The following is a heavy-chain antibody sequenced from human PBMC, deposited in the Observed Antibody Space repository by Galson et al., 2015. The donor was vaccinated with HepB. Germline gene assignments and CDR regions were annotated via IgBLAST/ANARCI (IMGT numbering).Heavy chain of an antibody. CDR2: IGSDGSST. CDR1: GFTFSSYA. J-gene: IGHJ6*02. V-gene: IGHV3-23*01. D-gene: IGHD3-10*01. CDR3: AKDLGVRGEYYYYGMDV. Sequence: SLRLSCAASGFTFSSYAMSWVRQAPGKGLEWVSAIGSDGSSTFYADSVKGRSTISRDNSGNTLYLQMNSLRAEDTAIYYCAKDLGVRGEYYYYGMDVWGQGTLVTVSS.